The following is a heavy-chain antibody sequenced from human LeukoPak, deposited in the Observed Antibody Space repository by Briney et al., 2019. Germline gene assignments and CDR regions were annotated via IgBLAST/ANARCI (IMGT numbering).Heavy chain of an antibody. CDR3: AKYLSGYGTRY. V-gene: IGHV3-23*01. Sequence: PGGSLRLSCAASGFTFSNFAMTWVRQAPGKGLEWVSAIRGSGDSTYYADSVKGRFTISRDSSKNTLYLQMNSLRDEDTAVYYCAKYLSGYGTRYWGQGTLVTVSS. J-gene: IGHJ4*02. CDR2: IRGSGDST. D-gene: IGHD5-12*01. CDR1: GFTFSNFA.